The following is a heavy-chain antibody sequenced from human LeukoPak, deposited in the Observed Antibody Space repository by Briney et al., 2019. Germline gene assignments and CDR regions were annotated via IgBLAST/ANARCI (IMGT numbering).Heavy chain of an antibody. D-gene: IGHD6-13*01. CDR3: ARPIDVSSSWPVGY. V-gene: IGHV4-59*12. Sequence: SETLSLTCTVSGGSISSYYWSWIRQPPGKGLEWIGYIYYSGSTNYNPSLKSRVTISVDTSKNQFSLKLSSVTAADTAVYYCARPIDVSSSWPVGYWGQGTLVTVSS. J-gene: IGHJ4*02. CDR2: IYYSGST. CDR1: GGSISSYY.